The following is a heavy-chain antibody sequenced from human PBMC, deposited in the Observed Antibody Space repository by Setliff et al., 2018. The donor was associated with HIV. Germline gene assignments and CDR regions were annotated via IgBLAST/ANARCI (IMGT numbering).Heavy chain of an antibody. D-gene: IGHD2-2*01. CDR1: GGTFSRYA. CDR3: ARWVPYCTSTDCHRWLYYYMDV. V-gene: IGHV1-69*06. J-gene: IGHJ6*03. Sequence: SVKVSCKASGGTFSRYAISWVRQAPGQGLEWMGGISPISDTANYAQKFQGRVTVTADKSTTTAYMELSSLRSEDTAVYYCARWVPYCTSTDCHRWLYYYMDVWGKGTTVTVSS. CDR2: ISPISDTA.